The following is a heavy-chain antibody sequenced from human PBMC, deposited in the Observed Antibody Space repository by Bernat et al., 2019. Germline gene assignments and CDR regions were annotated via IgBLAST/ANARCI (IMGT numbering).Heavy chain of an antibody. D-gene: IGHD1-26*01. CDR1: GFTFSSYG. CDR2: IWYDGSNK. V-gene: IGHV3-33*01. CDR3: ERDLDSGSYFHYYYGMDV. Sequence: QVQLVESGGGVVQPGRSLRLSCAASGFTFSSYGMHWVRQAPGKGLEWVAVIWYDGSNKYYADSVKGRFTISRDNSKNTLYLQMNSLRAEDTAVYYCERDLDSGSYFHYYYGMDVWGQGTTVTVSS. J-gene: IGHJ6*02.